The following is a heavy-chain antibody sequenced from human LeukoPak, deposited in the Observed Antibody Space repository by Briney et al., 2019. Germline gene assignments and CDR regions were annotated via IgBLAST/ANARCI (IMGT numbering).Heavy chain of an antibody. CDR3: ARNGRYYDILTGYWAYYFDY. J-gene: IGHJ4*02. Sequence: KASETLSLTCTVSGGSISSSSYYWGWIRQPPGKGLEWIGSIYYSGSTNYNPSLKSRVTISVDTSKNQFSLKLSSVTAADTAVYYSARNGRYYDILTGYWAYYFDYWGQGTLVTVSS. D-gene: IGHD3-9*01. V-gene: IGHV4-39*07. CDR1: GGSISSSSYY. CDR2: IYYSGST.